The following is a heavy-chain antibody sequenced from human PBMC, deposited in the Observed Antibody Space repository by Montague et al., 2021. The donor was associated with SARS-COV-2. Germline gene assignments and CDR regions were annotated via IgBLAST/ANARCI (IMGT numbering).Heavy chain of an antibody. CDR1: GGSISSSNYY. CDR2: MYYSGST. CDR3: ARDDIVLQGVTKGMDD. V-gene: IGHV4-39*07. Sequence: SETLSLTCTVSGGSISSSNYYWGWIRQPPGKGLEWIGNMYYSGSTYYNPSLKSRVTISIDTSKNQFSLKLSSVTAADTAVYYCARDDIVLQGVTKGMDDWGQGTTVTVPS. J-gene: IGHJ6*02. D-gene: IGHD3-10*01.